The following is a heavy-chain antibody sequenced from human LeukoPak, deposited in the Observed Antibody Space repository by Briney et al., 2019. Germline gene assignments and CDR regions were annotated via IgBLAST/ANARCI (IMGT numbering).Heavy chain of an antibody. J-gene: IGHJ4*02. D-gene: IGHD2-21*02. Sequence: SETLSLTCTVSGGSISSYYWSWIRQPPGKGLEWIGYIYYSGSTNYNPSLKSRVTISVDTSKNQFSLKLSSVTAADTAVYYCAREGNCGGDCYSVDWGQGTLVTVSS. CDR1: GGSISSYY. CDR3: AREGNCGGDCYSVD. V-gene: IGHV4-59*01. CDR2: IYYSGST.